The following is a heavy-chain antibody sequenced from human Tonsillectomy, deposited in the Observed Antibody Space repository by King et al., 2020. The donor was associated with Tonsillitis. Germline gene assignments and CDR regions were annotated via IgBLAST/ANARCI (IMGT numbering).Heavy chain of an antibody. CDR3: ARFITLPDPLGLDS. Sequence: QLVQSGAEVKKPGASVRVSCKASGYTFTDYFIHWVRQAPGQGLEWMGWINPKSGDTNLAQMFQGRVTVTRDTSISTAYMDLSGLRSDDTAVYYCARFITLPDPLGLDSWGQGTTVTVSS. CDR1: GYTFTDYF. J-gene: IGHJ4*02. D-gene: IGHD3-16*01. V-gene: IGHV1-2*02. CDR2: INPKSGDT.